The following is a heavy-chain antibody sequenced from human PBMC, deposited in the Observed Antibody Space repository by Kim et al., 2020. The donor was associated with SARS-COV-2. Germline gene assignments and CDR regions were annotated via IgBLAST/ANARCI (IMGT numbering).Heavy chain of an antibody. D-gene: IGHD6-19*01. J-gene: IGHJ4*02. CDR3: ARTSPGYSSGRLHFDY. V-gene: IGHV4-59*01. Sequence: SLKSRVNISVDTSKNPFSRKLSSVTAADTAVYYCARTSPGYSSGRLHFDYWGQGTLVTVSS.